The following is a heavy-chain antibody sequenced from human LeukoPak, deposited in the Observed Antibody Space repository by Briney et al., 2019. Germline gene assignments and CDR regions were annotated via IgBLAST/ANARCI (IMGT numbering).Heavy chain of an antibody. CDR2: INPSGDGT. CDR1: GHTFTTYY. Sequence: GASVTVSCTASGHTFTTYYVHLVRQAPGQGLEWMGVINPSGDGTNYPQRFQGRVTLTRDTSTSTVYMELSGLRSEDTAIYYCAKETPNTGWFDPWGQGTLVTVSS. J-gene: IGHJ5*02. V-gene: IGHV1-46*01. CDR3: AKETPNTGWFDP. D-gene: IGHD1-14*01.